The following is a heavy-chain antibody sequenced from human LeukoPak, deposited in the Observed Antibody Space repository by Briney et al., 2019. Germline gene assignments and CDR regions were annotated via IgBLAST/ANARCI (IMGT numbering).Heavy chain of an antibody. CDR2: INPSGGST. CDR3: ARGRGSSWYIFWMDY. D-gene: IGHD6-13*01. Sequence: ASVKVSCKASGYTFTSYYMHWVRQAPGQGLEWMGIINPSGGSTSYAQKLQGRVTMTTDTSTSTAYMELRSLRSDDTAVYYCARGRGSSWYIFWMDYWGQGTLVTVSS. CDR1: GYTFTSYY. V-gene: IGHV1-46*01. J-gene: IGHJ4*02.